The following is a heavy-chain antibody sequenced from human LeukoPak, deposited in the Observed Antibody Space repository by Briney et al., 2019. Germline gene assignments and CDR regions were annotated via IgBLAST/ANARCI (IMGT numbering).Heavy chain of an antibody. V-gene: IGHV5-51*01. CDR3: ARHSAYYGSGSYYYYYYMDV. J-gene: IGHJ6*03. CDR2: IYPGDSDT. D-gene: IGHD3-10*01. CDR1: GYSFTSYW. Sequence: GESLKISCKGSGYSFTSYWIGWVRLMPGKGLEWMGIIYPGDSDTRYSPSFQGQVTISADKSISTAYLQWSSLKASDTAMYYCARHSAYYGSGSYYYYYYMDVWGKGTTVTVSS.